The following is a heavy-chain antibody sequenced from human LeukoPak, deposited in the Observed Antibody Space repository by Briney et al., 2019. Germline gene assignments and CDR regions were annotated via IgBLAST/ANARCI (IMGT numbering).Heavy chain of an antibody. V-gene: IGHV4-39*07. CDR3: ARDERSGRGFDP. CDR2: IYYSGST. Sequence: SETLSLTCTVSGGSITSSSYYWGWIRQPPGKGLEWIGSIYYSGSTYYNPSLKSRVTISIDTSKNQFSLKLSSVTAADTAVYYCARDERSGRGFDPWGQGTLVTVSS. CDR1: GGSITSSSYY. J-gene: IGHJ5*02. D-gene: IGHD3-10*01.